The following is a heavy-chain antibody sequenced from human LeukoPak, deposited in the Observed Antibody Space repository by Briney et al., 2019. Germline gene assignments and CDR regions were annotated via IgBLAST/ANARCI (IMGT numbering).Heavy chain of an antibody. V-gene: IGHV4-34*01. Sequence: SETLSLTCTVSGGSISGYYWSWIRQPPGKGLEWIGEINHSGSTNYNPSLKSRVTISVDTSKNQFSLKLSSVTAADTAVYYCARAYYYDSSGYYYAYWGQGTLVTVSS. J-gene: IGHJ4*02. CDR1: GGSISGYY. CDR3: ARAYYYDSSGYYYAY. D-gene: IGHD3-22*01. CDR2: INHSGST.